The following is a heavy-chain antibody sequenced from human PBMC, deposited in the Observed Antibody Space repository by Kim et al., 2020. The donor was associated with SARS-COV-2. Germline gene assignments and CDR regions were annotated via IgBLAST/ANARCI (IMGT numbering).Heavy chain of an antibody. CDR2: INSDGSST. V-gene: IGHV3-74*01. CDR1: GFTFSSYW. D-gene: IGHD2-2*01. Sequence: GGSLRLSCAASGFTFSSYWMHWVRQAPGKGLVWVSRINSDGSSTSYADSVKGRFTISRDNAKNTLYLQMNSLRAEDTAVYYCASVRVVVPAAGSDYWGQGTLVTVSS. J-gene: IGHJ4*02. CDR3: ASVRVVVPAAGSDY.